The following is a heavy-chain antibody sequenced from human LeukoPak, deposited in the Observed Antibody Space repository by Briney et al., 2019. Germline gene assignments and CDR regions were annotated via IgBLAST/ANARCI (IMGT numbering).Heavy chain of an antibody. Sequence: PGGSLRLSCAASGFTFSRHWMTWVRQAPGKGLEWVANIKHDGSEKNYVDSVKGRFTISRDNVKNSLYLQMNSLRAEDTAVYYCVREDTPATANYWGQGTLVTISS. J-gene: IGHJ4*02. CDR2: IKHDGSEK. D-gene: IGHD2-21*02. CDR3: VREDTPATANY. V-gene: IGHV3-7*03. CDR1: GFTFSRHW.